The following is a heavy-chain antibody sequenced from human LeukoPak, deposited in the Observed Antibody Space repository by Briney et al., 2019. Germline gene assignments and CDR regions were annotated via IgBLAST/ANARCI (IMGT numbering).Heavy chain of an antibody. CDR3: ARISGYYHAEYFQH. V-gene: IGHV4-59*08. D-gene: IGHD3-22*01. CDR2: IYYSGST. J-gene: IGHJ1*01. CDR1: GGSISSYY. Sequence: SETLSLTCTVSGGSISSYYWSWIRQPPGKGLEWIGYIYYSGSTNYNPSLKSRVTISVDTSKNQFSLKLSSVTAADTAVYYCARISGYYHAEYFQHWGQGTLVTVSS.